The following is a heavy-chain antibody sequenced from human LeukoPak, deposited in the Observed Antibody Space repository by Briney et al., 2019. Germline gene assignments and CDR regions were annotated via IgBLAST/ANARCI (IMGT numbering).Heavy chain of an antibody. CDR2: IKQDGSEK. J-gene: IGHJ2*01. V-gene: IGHV3-7*01. CDR3: AVNHLVLRYFDL. Sequence: GGSLRLSCEASGFTFSTYWMSWVRQAPGKGLEWVANIKQDGSEKYYVDSVKGRFTTSRDNAKNSLYLQMNSLRAEDTAVYYCAVNHLVLRYFDLWGRGTLVTVSS. CDR1: GFTFSTYW.